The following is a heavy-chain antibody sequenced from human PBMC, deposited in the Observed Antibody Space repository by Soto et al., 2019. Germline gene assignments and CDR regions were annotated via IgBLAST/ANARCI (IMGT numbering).Heavy chain of an antibody. V-gene: IGHV3-33*01. Sequence: LRLSCATSGFTFSNNAMHWVRQAPGKGLEWVAQIWYDGSNKYHADSVKGRFTISRDNSKNTVYLQMNSLRAEDMAVYYCARDGQNQSPYAMDVWGQGTTDTVSS. CDR1: GFTFSNNA. CDR2: IWYDGSNK. J-gene: IGHJ6*02. CDR3: ARDGQNQSPYAMDV.